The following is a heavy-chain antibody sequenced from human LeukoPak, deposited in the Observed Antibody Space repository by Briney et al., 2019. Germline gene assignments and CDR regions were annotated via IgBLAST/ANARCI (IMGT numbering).Heavy chain of an antibody. CDR3: AKAAVWGLPIYFDY. Sequence: GGSLRLSCAASGFTFSNYEMHWVRQAPGKGLEWVSYISSSGSDIYYADSVKGRFTISRDNAKNSLYLQMNSLRAEDTALYYCAKAAVWGLPIYFDYWGQGTLVTVSS. CDR1: GFTFSNYE. V-gene: IGHV3-48*03. D-gene: IGHD1-26*01. J-gene: IGHJ4*02. CDR2: ISSSGSDI.